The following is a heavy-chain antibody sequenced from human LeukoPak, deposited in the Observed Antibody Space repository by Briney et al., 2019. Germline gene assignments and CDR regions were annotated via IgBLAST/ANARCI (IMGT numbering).Heavy chain of an antibody. CDR1: GFTFSSYG. V-gene: IGHV3-30*18. J-gene: IGHJ5*02. CDR3: AKGWVAGKLFGWFDP. Sequence: GRSLRLSCAASGFTFSSYGMHWVRQAPGKGLEWVAVISYDGSNKYYADSVKGRFTISRDNSKNTLYLQMNSLRAEDTAVYYCAKGWVAGKLFGWFDPWGQGTLVTVSS. D-gene: IGHD6-19*01. CDR2: ISYDGSNK.